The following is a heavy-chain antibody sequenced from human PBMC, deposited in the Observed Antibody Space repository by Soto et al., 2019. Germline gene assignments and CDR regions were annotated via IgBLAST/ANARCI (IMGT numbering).Heavy chain of an antibody. CDR2: MNPNSGNT. CDR3: ARVARSSGWYVDI. D-gene: IGHD6-19*01. V-gene: IGHV1-8*01. CDR1: GYTFTRYD. J-gene: IGHJ3*02. Sequence: QVQLVQSGAEVKKPGASVKVSCKASGYTFTRYDINWVRQATGKGLEWGGWMNPNSGNTGYAQKFQGRVTMTRNTSKSTAYMELSSLRSEDTAVYYCARVARSSGWYVDIWGQGTMVTVSS.